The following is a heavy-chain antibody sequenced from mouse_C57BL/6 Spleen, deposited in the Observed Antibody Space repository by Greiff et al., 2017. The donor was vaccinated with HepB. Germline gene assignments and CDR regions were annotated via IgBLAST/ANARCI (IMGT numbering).Heavy chain of an antibody. CDR1: GFNIKDDY. D-gene: IGHD1-1*01. Sequence: EVQLKESGAELVRPGASVKLSCTASGFNIKDDYMHWVKQRPEQGLEWIGWIDPENGDTEYASKFQGKATITADTSSNTAYLQLSSLTSEDTAVYYCTTSGSRYAMDYWGQGTSVTVAS. V-gene: IGHV14-4*01. CDR2: IDPENGDT. J-gene: IGHJ4*01. CDR3: TTSGSRYAMDY.